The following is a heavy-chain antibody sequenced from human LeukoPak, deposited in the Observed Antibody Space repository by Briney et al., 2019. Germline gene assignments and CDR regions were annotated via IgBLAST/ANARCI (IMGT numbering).Heavy chain of an antibody. CDR1: GGSFSDYY. V-gene: IGHV4-34*01. J-gene: IGHJ4*02. Sequence: SETLSLTCSVYGGSFSDYYWSWIRQPPGKGLEWIGEINHSGSTNYNPSLKSRVTISVDTSKNQFSLKLSSVTAADTAVYYCARGSRSYYGSTFDYWGQGTLVTVSS. CDR2: INHSGST. CDR3: ARGSRSYYGSTFDY. D-gene: IGHD1-26*01.